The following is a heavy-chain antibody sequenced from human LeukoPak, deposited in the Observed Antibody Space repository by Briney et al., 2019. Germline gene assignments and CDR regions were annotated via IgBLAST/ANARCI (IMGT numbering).Heavy chain of an antibody. J-gene: IGHJ2*01. CDR3: AKDNDYGGNSGYFDL. CDR1: GLNFDDYT. CDR2: ISWDGGST. V-gene: IGHV3-43*01. D-gene: IGHD4-23*01. Sequence: GGSLRLSCAASGLNFDDYTMHWVRQAPGKGLEWVSLISWDGGSTYYADSVKGRFTISRDNSKNSLYLQMSSLRTEDTALYYCAKDNDYGGNSGYFDLWGRGTPLTVSS.